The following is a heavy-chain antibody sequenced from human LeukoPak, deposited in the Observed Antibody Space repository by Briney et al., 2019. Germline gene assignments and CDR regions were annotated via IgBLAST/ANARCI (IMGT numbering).Heavy chain of an antibody. J-gene: IGHJ4*02. D-gene: IGHD3-16*01. CDR1: GFTFSSYS. V-gene: IGHV3-48*01. CDR3: ARGALMITLLH. Sequence: PGGSLRLSCAAPGFTFSSYSMNWVRQAPGKGLEWVSYISSSSSTIYYADSVKGRFTISRDNAKNSLYLQMNSLRAEDTAVYYCARGALMITLLHWGQGTLVTVSS. CDR2: ISSSSSTI.